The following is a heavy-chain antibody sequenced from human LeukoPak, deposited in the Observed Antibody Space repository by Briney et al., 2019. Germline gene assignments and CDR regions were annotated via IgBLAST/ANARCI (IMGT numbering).Heavy chain of an antibody. CDR2: IYYSGST. Sequence: LETLSLTCTVSGGSISSYYWSWIRQPPGKGLEWIGYIYYSGSTNYNPSLKSRVTISVDTSKNQFSLKLSSVTAADTAVYYCARLPYSGYDYGYYYYMDVWGKGTTVTVSS. CDR1: GGSISSYY. J-gene: IGHJ6*03. CDR3: ARLPYSGYDYGYYYYMDV. D-gene: IGHD5-12*01. V-gene: IGHV4-59*01.